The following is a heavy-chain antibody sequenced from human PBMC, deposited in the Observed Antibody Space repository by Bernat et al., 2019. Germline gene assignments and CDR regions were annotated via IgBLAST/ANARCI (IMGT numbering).Heavy chain of an antibody. CDR2: IKSKTDGGTT. CDR1: GFTFSNAW. CDR3: TTPIAARRDVDY. Sequence: EVQLVESGGGLVKPGGSLRLSCAASGFTFSNAWMSWVRQAPGKGLEWVGRIKSKTDGGTTDYAAPVKGRFTISRDDSKNTLYLQMNSLKTEDTAVYYCTTPIAARRDVDYWGQGTLVTVSS. V-gene: IGHV3-15*01. D-gene: IGHD6-6*01. J-gene: IGHJ4*02.